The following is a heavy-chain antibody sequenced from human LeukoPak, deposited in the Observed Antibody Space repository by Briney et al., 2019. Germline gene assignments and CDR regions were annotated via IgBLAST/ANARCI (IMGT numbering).Heavy chain of an antibody. CDR3: ARAYGSSWPIDY. CDR2: IGTAGDT. D-gene: IGHD6-13*01. CDR1: GFTFSSYD. J-gene: IGHJ4*02. V-gene: IGHV3-13*01. Sequence: GGSLRLSCAASGFTFSSYDMHWVRQGTGKGLEWVSGIGTAGDTYYPGSMKGRFTISRENAKNSLYLQMSTLKAGDTAMYYCARAYGSSWPIDYWGQGTLVTVSS.